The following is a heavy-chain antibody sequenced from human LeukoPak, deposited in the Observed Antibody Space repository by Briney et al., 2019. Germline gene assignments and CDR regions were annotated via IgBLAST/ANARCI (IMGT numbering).Heavy chain of an antibody. V-gene: IGHV3-15*01. J-gene: IGHJ4*02. Sequence: GGPRTLSCAASGLTFANAWMSWVRQAPGKGLEWVARIISKTSGGTTDYAAPVKGRFTISRDDSKTTLYLQMNSLKTEDTAVYYCTTYRYNYGSTGYSYFDFWGQGTLVTVSS. CDR1: GLTFANAW. D-gene: IGHD5-18*01. CDR2: IISKTSGGTT. CDR3: TTYRYNYGSTGYSYFDF.